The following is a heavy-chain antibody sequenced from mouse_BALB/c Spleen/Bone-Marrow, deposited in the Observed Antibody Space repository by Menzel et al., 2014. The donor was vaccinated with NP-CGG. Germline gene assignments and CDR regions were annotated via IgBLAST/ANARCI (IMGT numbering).Heavy chain of an antibody. CDR1: GYAFTNYN. J-gene: IGHJ2*01. CDR2: IDPYSGGT. Sequence: EVQVQESGPELVKPGASVKVSCKASGYAFTNYNMYWVKQSHGKSLEWIGYIDPYSGGTNYNQKFRGKATLTVDKSSSTAYMHLNSLTSEDSAVYYCSRGVLAYFDYWGQGTTLTVSS. D-gene: IGHD2-14*01. CDR3: SRGVLAYFDY. V-gene: IGHV1S135*01.